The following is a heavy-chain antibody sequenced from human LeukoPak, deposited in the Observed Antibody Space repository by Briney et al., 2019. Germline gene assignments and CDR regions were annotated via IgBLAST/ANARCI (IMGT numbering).Heavy chain of an antibody. D-gene: IGHD6-13*01. V-gene: IGHV4-34*01. J-gene: IGHJ4*02. CDR2: INHSGST. Sequence: SETLSLTCAVYGGSFSGYYWSWIRQPPGKGLEWIGEINHSGSTNYNPSLKSRVTISVDTSKNQFSLKLSSVTAADTAVYYCARATGYMSYWGQGTLVTVSS. CDR3: ARATGYMSY. CDR1: GGSFSGYY.